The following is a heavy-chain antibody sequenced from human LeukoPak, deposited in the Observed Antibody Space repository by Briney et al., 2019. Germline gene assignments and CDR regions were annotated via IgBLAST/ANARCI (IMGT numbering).Heavy chain of an antibody. CDR3: NSWDIDH. CDR1: GFTFSNFR. Sequence: PGGSLRLSCAASGFTFSNFRMNWVRQAPGKGPEWVSYISSNSDTIYYADFVQGRFTISRDNAQNSLHLQMNSLRAEDTAVYYCNSWDIDHWGQGTLVTVSS. CDR2: ISSNSDTI. J-gene: IGHJ4*02. V-gene: IGHV3-48*04. D-gene: IGHD6-13*01.